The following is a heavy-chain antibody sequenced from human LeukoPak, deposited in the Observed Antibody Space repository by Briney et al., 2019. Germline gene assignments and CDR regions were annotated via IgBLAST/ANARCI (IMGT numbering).Heavy chain of an antibody. D-gene: IGHD6-13*01. CDR2: IIPILGIA. CDR3: ARDPPVWKAAAGNYYYYGMDV. V-gene: IGHV1-69*04. CDR1: GGTFSSYA. J-gene: IGHJ6*02. Sequence: ASVKVSCKASGGTFSSYAISWVRQAPGQGLEWMGRIIPILGIANYAQKFQGRVTITADKSTSTAYMELSSLRSEDTAVYYCARDPPVWKAAAGNYYYYGMDVWGQGTTVTVSS.